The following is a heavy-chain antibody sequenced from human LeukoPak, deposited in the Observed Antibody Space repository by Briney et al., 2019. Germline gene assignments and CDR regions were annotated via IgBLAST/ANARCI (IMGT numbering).Heavy chain of an antibody. CDR3: AREGIEDTAMVTWVNFDY. D-gene: IGHD5-18*01. J-gene: IGHJ4*02. CDR2: IYYSGST. V-gene: IGHV4-39*07. Sequence: PSETLSLTCTVSGGSISSSSYYWGWIRQPPGKGLEWIGSIYYSGSTYYNPSLKSRVTISVDTSKNQFSLKLSSVTAADTAVYYCAREGIEDTAMVTWVNFDYWGQGTLVTVSS. CDR1: GGSISSSSYY.